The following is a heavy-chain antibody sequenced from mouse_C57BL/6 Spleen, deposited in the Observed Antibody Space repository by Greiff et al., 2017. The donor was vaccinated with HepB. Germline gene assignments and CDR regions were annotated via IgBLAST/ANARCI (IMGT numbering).Heavy chain of an antibody. Sequence: EVMLVESGGGLVQPGGSLKLSCAASGFTFSDYGMAWVRQAPRKGPEWVAFISNLAYSIYYADTVTGRFTISRENAKNTLYLEMSSLRSEDTAMYYCARASTSGAMDYWGQGTSVTVSS. D-gene: IGHD2-1*01. CDR3: ARASTSGAMDY. CDR2: ISNLAYSI. CDR1: GFTFSDYG. V-gene: IGHV5-15*04. J-gene: IGHJ4*01.